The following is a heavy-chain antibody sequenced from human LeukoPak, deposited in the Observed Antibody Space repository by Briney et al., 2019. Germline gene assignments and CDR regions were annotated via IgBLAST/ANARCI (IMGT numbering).Heavy chain of an antibody. CDR1: EFSFSNFG. CDR3: AKAAAQLLWFGND. Sequence: QSGGSLRLSCAVSEFSFSNFGLSWVRQAPGKGLEWVSAISGSGGSTYYADSVKGRFTISRDNSKNTLYLQMNSLRAEDTAVYYCAKAAAQLLWFGNDWGQGTLVTVSS. V-gene: IGHV3-23*01. CDR2: ISGSGGST. J-gene: IGHJ4*02. D-gene: IGHD3-10*01.